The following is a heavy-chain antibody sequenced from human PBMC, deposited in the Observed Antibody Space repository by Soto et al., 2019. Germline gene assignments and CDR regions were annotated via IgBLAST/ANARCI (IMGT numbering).Heavy chain of an antibody. CDR2: VIPIFGTA. Sequence: QVQLVQSGAEVKKPGSSVKVSCKASGGTFNSYAISWVRQAPGQGLEWMGGVIPIFGTADYAQKVQGRITITAPESTSTAYMELSSLRSEDTAVYYCASHWGQAKRYYYYGMDVWGQGTTVTASS. V-gene: IGHV1-69*12. CDR1: GGTFNSYA. D-gene: IGHD7-27*01. J-gene: IGHJ6*02. CDR3: ASHWGQAKRYYYYGMDV.